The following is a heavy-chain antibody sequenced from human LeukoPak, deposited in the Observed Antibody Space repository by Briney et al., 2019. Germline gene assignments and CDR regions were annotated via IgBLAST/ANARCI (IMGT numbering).Heavy chain of an antibody. J-gene: IGHJ4*02. CDR3: ARLSVIKGVDY. CDR1: GGSISSYY. Sequence: SETLSLTCTVSGGSISSYYWSWIRQPPGKGLEWIGYIYYSGSTNYNPSLKSRVTISVDTSKNQFSLKLSSVTAAGTAVYYCARLSVIKGVDYWGQGTLVTVSS. V-gene: IGHV4-59*01. CDR2: IYYSGST. D-gene: IGHD2/OR15-2a*01.